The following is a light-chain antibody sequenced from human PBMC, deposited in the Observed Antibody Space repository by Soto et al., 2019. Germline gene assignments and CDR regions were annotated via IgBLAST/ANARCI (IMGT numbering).Light chain of an antibody. J-gene: IGLJ1*01. Sequence: HSALTQPASVSGSSGQSISISYTATSSDIGFYNYVSWYQQFSGKPPKLIIYDLTYRPSGVSNRISASMSGNTASLTISGLLAEDEADYYCSSYTTISTLVIGIGTKVPS. CDR3: SSYTTISTLV. CDR1: SSDIGFYNY. V-gene: IGLV2-14*01. CDR2: DLT.